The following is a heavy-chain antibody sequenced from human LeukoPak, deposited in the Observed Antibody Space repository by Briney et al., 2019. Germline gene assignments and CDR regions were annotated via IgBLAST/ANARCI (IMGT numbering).Heavy chain of an antibody. D-gene: IGHD3-10*01. J-gene: IGHJ3*02. CDR3: ARSYYSGRNDALDI. CDR1: GDSINSYH. V-gene: IGHV4-59*08. CDR2: INNSGDT. Sequence: SETLSLTCTVSGDSINSYHWSWIRQPPGKGLEWIGYINNSGDTKYNPSLTSRVTISLDTSKNQFSLKVNSVTAADTAVYYRARSYYSGRNDALDIWGQGTMVTVSS.